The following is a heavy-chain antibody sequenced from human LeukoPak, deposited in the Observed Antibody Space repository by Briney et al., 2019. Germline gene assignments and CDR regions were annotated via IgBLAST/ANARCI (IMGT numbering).Heavy chain of an antibody. D-gene: IGHD6-13*01. J-gene: IGHJ4*02. V-gene: IGHV1-2*02. CDR3: ARVSSSSWSLTFDY. CDR1: GYTFTGYY. Sequence: ASVKVSCKASGYTFTGYYMHWVRQAPGQGLEWMGWINPNSGCTNYAQKFQGRVTMTRDTSISTAYMELSRLRSDDTAVYYCARVSSSSWSLTFDYWGQGTLVTVSS. CDR2: INPNSGCT.